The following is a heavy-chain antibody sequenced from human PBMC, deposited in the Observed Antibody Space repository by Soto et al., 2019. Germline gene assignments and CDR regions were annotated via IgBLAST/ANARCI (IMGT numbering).Heavy chain of an antibody. V-gene: IGHV1-69*18. J-gene: IGHJ6*02. CDR1: GGTFSRSG. D-gene: IGHD5-18*01. CDR2: IVPSVDTT. CDR3: AICPQPTDTADPYAVDV. Sequence: QVQLVQSGTEVKKPGASVKVSCKASGGTFSRSGFHWVRQSPGQGLEWMGMIVPSVDTTNYAQKFQASVTLSADQFTSTVYMELRSLRSEDTAVYYCAICPQPTDTADPYAVDVWGQGTRVIVSS.